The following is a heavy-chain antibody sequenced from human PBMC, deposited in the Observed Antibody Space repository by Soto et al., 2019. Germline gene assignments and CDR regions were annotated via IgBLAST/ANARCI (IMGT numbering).Heavy chain of an antibody. CDR3: ARLRGYCSSTSCPVGDAFDV. CDR1: GFTFSSYS. J-gene: IGHJ3*01. V-gene: IGHV3-48*01. CDR2: ISSSSSTI. Sequence: EVQLVEAGGGLVQPGGSLRLSCAASGFTFSSYSMNWVRQAPGKGLEWVSYISSSSSTIYYADSVKGRFTISRDNAKNSLYLQMSSLRAEDTAVYYCARLRGYCSSTSCPVGDAFDVWGQGTMVTISS. D-gene: IGHD2-2*01.